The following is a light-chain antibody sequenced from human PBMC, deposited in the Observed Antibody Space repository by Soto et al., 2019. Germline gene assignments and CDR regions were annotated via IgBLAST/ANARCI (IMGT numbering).Light chain of an antibody. CDR2: EVS. V-gene: IGLV2-23*02. CDR1: SSDVGSYNL. J-gene: IGLJ7*01. CDR3: CSYAGTSTHTV. Sequence: QSALTQPASVSGSPGQSITISCTGTSSDVGSYNLVSWYQQHPGKAPKLMISEVSKRPSGISDRFSGSKSGSTASLTISGLQAEDGADYYCCSYAGTSTHTVFGGGTQLTVL.